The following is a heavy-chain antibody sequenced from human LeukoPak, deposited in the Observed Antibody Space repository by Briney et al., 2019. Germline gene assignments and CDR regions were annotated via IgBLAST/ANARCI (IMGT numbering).Heavy chain of an antibody. CDR1: GYTFTGYY. D-gene: IGHD6-13*01. Sequence: ASVKVSCKASGYTFTGYYMHWVRQAPGQGLEWMGWINPNSGGTNCAQKFQGWVTMTRDTSISTAYMELSRLRSDDTAVYYCARGGYSSSWYRWVYWGQGTLVTVSS. J-gene: IGHJ4*02. CDR3: ARGGYSSSWYRWVY. V-gene: IGHV1-2*04. CDR2: INPNSGGT.